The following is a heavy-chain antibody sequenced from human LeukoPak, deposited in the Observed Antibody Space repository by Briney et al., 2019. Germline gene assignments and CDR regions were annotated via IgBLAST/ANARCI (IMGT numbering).Heavy chain of an antibody. J-gene: IGHJ4*02. Sequence: TGGSLRLSCVASGFTFINYAMNWVRQAPGKGLEWVSGIGGGGENTDYADSVRGRFTISRDNSKNTLCLQMNSLRVEDTAIYYCAKDERGYHRPIDYWGQGVLVTVSS. CDR2: IGGGGENT. CDR1: GFTFINYA. V-gene: IGHV3-23*01. CDR3: AKDERGYHRPIDY. D-gene: IGHD3-22*01.